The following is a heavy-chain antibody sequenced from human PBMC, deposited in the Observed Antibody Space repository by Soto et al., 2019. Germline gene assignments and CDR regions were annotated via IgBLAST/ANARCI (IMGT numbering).Heavy chain of an antibody. V-gene: IGHV3-11*01. CDR1: GFTFTDYY. CDR3: ANGPLDY. Sequence: QVRLVESGGGLVQPGGSLRLSCAASGFTFTDYYMSWIRQAPGRGLEWVSYIGDSGTKKYSADSVKGRFTISRDNAKNSMFLQMNSLRPDDTAVYFCANGPLDYWGQGTLVTVSS. CDR2: IGDSGTKK. J-gene: IGHJ4*02.